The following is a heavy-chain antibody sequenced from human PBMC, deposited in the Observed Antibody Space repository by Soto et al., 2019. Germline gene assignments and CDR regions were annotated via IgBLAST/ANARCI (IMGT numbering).Heavy chain of an antibody. J-gene: IGHJ6*01. CDR1: GYTFTSYD. CDR2: MNPNSGNT. CDR3: ARIKEEGAGPNSYYYGMDV. Sequence: QVQLVQSGAEVKKPGASVKVSCKASGYTFTSYDINWVRQATGQGLEWMGWMNPNSGNTGYAQKFQGRVTMTSNTSISTAYMELSSLRSEDTAVYYCARIKEEGAGPNSYYYGMDVWXXXXTXTVXS. V-gene: IGHV1-8*01.